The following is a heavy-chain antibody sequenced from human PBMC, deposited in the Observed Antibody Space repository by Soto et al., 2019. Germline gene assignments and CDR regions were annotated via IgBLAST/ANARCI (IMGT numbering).Heavy chain of an antibody. D-gene: IGHD3-10*01. CDR1: GDSVSSNHAT. CDR2: TYYRSKWYY. V-gene: IGHV6-1*01. CDR3: VRGVLS. Sequence: SQTLSLTFAISGDSVSSNHATWDWIRQSPSRGLEWLGRTYYRSKWYYDYALSVKSRITINPDTSKNQFSLKLSSVTAADTAVYFCVRGVLSWGQGTLVTVSS. J-gene: IGHJ1*01.